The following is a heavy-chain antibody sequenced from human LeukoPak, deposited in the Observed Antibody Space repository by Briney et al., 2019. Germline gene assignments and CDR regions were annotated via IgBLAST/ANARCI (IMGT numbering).Heavy chain of an antibody. V-gene: IGHV3-23*01. CDR1: GFTFSSYA. CDR2: ISGSGGST. CDR3: AKASGAFGGVIVTRPPDY. D-gene: IGHD3-16*02. J-gene: IGHJ4*02. Sequence: GGSLRLSCAASGFTFSSYAMSWVRQAPGKGLEWVSAISGSGGSTYYADSVKGRFTISRDNSKNTLYLQMNSLRAEDTAVYYCAKASGAFGGVIVTRPPDYWGRGTLVTVSS.